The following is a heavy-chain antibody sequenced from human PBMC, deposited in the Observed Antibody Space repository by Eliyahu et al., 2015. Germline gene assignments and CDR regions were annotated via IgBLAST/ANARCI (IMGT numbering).Heavy chain of an antibody. Sequence: EVQLVESGGGLVQPGGSLRLSCAASGFTFSSYSMNWVRQAPGKGLEWVSYISSSSSTIYYADSVKGRFTISRDNAKNSLYLQMNSLRDEDTAVYYCARPPFNYGDPPSYFDYWGQGTLVTVSS. CDR1: GFTFSSYS. CDR3: ARPPFNYGDPPSYFDY. J-gene: IGHJ4*02. CDR2: ISSSSSTI. V-gene: IGHV3-48*02. D-gene: IGHD4-17*01.